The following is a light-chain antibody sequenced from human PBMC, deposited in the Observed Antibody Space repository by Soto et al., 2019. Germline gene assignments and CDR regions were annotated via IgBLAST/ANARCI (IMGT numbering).Light chain of an antibody. CDR3: QQSHSTPPFT. J-gene: IGKJ3*01. CDR1: QSISSY. Sequence: DIQMTQSPSSLSASVGDRVTITCRASQSISSYLNWYQQKPGKAHKLLIYAASSLQSGVPSRFSGSGSGTDFTLTISSLQPEDFATYYCQQSHSTPPFTFGPGTKVDIK. V-gene: IGKV1-39*01. CDR2: AAS.